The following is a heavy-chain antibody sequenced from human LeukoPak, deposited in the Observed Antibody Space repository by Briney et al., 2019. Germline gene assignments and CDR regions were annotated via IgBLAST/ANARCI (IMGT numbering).Heavy chain of an antibody. D-gene: IGHD4-11*01. J-gene: IGHJ3*02. CDR2: IYPDDSDT. V-gene: IGHV5-51*01. CDR3: ARPLTTYDYEAFDI. CDR1: GYSFTDYW. Sequence: GASLQISCKSSGYSFTDYWIGWVRPLPGRGLEWMGIIYPDDSDTRYSPSFQGQVTISADKSSSTAYLQWSSLKASDTAMYYCARPLTTYDYEAFDIWGQGTMVTVSS.